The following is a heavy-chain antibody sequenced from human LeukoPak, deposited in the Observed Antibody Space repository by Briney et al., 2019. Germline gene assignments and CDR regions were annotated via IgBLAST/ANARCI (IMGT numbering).Heavy chain of an antibody. Sequence: PSETLSLTCTVSGGSISSYYWSWIRQPPGKGLEWIGYIYYSGSTNYNPSLKSRVTISVDTSKNQFSLKLSSVTAADTAAYYCARGTPPQYGSGSYLVGERDSALLLYWGQGTLVTVSS. CDR3: ARGTPPQYGSGSYLVGERDSALLLY. D-gene: IGHD3-10*01. CDR1: GGSISSYY. CDR2: IYYSGST. J-gene: IGHJ4*02. V-gene: IGHV4-59*12.